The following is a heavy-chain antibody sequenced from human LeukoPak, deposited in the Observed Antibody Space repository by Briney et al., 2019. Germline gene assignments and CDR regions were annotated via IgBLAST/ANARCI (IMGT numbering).Heavy chain of an antibody. D-gene: IGHD2-2*01. CDR3: ARHSLGYYSSTSCDEPDSDDAFDI. CDR2: IYHSGST. Sequence: SETLSLTCAVSGYSISSGYYWGWIRQPPGKGLEWIGSIYHSGSTYYNPSLKSRVTISVDTSKNQFSLKLSSVTAADTAVYYCARHSLGYYSSTSCDEPDSDDAFDIWGQEGMVTVSS. CDR1: GYSISSGYY. V-gene: IGHV4-38-2*01. J-gene: IGHJ3*02.